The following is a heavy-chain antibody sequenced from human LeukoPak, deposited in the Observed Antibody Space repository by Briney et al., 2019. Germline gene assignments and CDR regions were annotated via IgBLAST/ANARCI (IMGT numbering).Heavy chain of an antibody. CDR3: ARDPIAAAGSDAFDI. CDR2: IYYSGST. CDR1: GGSISSYY. Sequence: SETLSLTCTVSGGSISSYYWSWIRQPPGKGLEWIGYIYYSGSTNYNPSLKSRVTIPVDTSKNQFSLTLSSVTAADTAVYYCARDPIAAAGSDAFDIWGHGTMVTVSS. D-gene: IGHD6-13*01. V-gene: IGHV4-59*01. J-gene: IGHJ3*02.